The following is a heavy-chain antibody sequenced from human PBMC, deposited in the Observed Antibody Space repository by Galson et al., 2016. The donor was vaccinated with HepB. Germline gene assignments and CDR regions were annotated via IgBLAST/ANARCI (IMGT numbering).Heavy chain of an antibody. CDR1: GFTFSSYA. J-gene: IGHJ4*02. Sequence: SLRLSCAASGFTFSSYAMTWVRQAPGKGLEWVSSISRSGDTTFYADSVKGRITLSRDNSKDTLYMQINSLRAEDTSVYYCAKDRETTSWENFAHWGRGTLVTVSS. D-gene: IGHD1-26*01. CDR2: ISRSGDTT. CDR3: AKDRETTSWENFAH. V-gene: IGHV3-23*01.